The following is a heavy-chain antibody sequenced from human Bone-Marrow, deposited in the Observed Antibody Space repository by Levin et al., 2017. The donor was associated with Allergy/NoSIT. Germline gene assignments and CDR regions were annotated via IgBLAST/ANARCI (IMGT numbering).Heavy chain of an antibody. CDR2: IYYSGST. CDR3: ARETRGYTYGEFDH. J-gene: IGHJ4*02. Sequence: SQTLSLTCTVSGGSISSSSDYWGCIRQPPGKGLEWIGSIYYSGSTSYNPSLKSRVTISLDTSKNQFSLKLRSVTAADTAVYYCARETRGYTYGEFDHWGQGTLVTVSS. D-gene: IGHD5-18*01. CDR1: GGSISSSSDY. V-gene: IGHV4-39*07.